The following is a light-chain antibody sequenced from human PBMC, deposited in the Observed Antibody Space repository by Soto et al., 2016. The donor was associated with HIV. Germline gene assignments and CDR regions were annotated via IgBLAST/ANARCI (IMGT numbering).Light chain of an antibody. Sequence: DIQLTQSPATLSASVGDRVTITCRASQTITTWLAWYQQKPGKAPKLLIYRSSNLETGVPSRFSGSGSGTEFTLTINSVQPDDFATYYCQQYNSYPLTFGGGTKVEIK. CDR3: QQYNSYPLT. V-gene: IGKV1-5*03. CDR2: RSS. J-gene: IGKJ4*01. CDR1: QTITTW.